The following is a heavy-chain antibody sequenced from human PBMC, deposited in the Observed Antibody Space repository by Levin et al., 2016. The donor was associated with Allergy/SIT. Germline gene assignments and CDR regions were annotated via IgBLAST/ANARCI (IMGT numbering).Heavy chain of an antibody. CDR3: AKDSYGDTVYPSDC. J-gene: IGHJ4*02. Sequence: GSLRLSCAASGFTFSSYGMHWVRQAPGKGLEWVAFIGYDGSRKEYADSVKGRFTISRDDSKNTVYLQMNGLRGEDTAVYYCAKDSYGDTVYPSDCWGQGTLVTVSS. V-gene: IGHV3-30*02. CDR2: IGYDGSRK. CDR1: GFTFSSYG. D-gene: IGHD5-18*01.